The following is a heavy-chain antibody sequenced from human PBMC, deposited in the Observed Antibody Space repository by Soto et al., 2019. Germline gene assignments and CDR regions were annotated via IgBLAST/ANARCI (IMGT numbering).Heavy chain of an antibody. CDR3: ARDRPLLAALWFETPQNYFDY. Sequence: QVQLVQSGAEVKKPGASVKVSCKASGYTFTSYGISWVRQAPGQGLEWMGWISAYNGNTNYAQKLQGRVTMTTDTSTSTAYMELRSLRSDDTAVYYCARDRPLLAALWFETPQNYFDYWGQGTLVTVSS. D-gene: IGHD3-10*01. J-gene: IGHJ4*02. CDR2: ISAYNGNT. V-gene: IGHV1-18*01. CDR1: GYTFTSYG.